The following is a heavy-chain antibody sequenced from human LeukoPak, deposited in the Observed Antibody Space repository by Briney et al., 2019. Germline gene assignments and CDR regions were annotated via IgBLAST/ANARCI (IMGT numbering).Heavy chain of an antibody. CDR2: IHYSGTT. CDR3: ARDRYDILTGYYKYYFDY. J-gene: IGHJ4*02. V-gene: IGHV4-59*01. CDR1: GGSISSYY. Sequence: SETLSLTCTVSGGSISSYYWSWIRQPPGQGLVWIGYIHYSGTTNYNPSLKGRVTISVDTSKNQFSLKLTSVTAADTAVYYCARDRYDILTGYYKYYFDYWGQGTLVTVSS. D-gene: IGHD3-9*01.